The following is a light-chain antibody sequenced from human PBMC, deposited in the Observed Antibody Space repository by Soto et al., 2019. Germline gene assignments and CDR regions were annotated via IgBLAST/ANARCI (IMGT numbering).Light chain of an antibody. V-gene: IGKV3-15*01. Sequence: EIVITHSPSTLSVSPVERATLSCRASQSISSNLVWYQQKAGQASRLLIYGASTRAACIPARFSGSGSGTEFTLTISSLEPEDFAVYYCQQCSSWPRNFGQGTKVDI. CDR2: GAS. CDR1: QSISSN. J-gene: IGKJ2*01. CDR3: QQCSSWPRN.